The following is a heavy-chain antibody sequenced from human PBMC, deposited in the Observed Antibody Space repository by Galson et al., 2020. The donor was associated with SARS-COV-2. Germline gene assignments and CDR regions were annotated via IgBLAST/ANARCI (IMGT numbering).Heavy chain of an antibody. J-gene: IGHJ4*02. Sequence: GESLKISCAASGFTFSSYWMSWVRQAPGKGLEWVANIKQDGSEKYYVDSVKGRFTISRDNAKNSLYLQMNSLRAEDTAVYYCARGRDFGSGYYEGRGSFDYWGQGTLVTVSS. V-gene: IGHV3-7*01. CDR1: GFTFSSYW. CDR2: IKQDGSEK. D-gene: IGHD3-3*01. CDR3: ARGRDFGSGYYEGRGSFDY.